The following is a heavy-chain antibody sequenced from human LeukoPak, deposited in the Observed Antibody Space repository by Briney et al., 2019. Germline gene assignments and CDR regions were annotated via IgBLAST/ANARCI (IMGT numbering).Heavy chain of an antibody. D-gene: IGHD3-3*01. V-gene: IGHV1-24*01. CDR3: AKVGFSEMEWLLYSDH. Sequence: ASVKVSCKVSGYTLTELSMHWVRQAPGNGLEWMGGFDPEDGETIYAQKFQGRVTMTEDTSTDTAYMELSSLRSEDTAVYYCAKVGFSEMEWLLYSDHWGQGTLVTVSS. CDR1: GYTLTELS. J-gene: IGHJ4*02. CDR2: FDPEDGET.